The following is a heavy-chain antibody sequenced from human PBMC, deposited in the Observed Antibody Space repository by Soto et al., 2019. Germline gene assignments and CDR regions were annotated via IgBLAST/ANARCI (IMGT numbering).Heavy chain of an antibody. J-gene: IGHJ4*02. CDR3: ARSPPRRGYYDRPDY. V-gene: IGHV1-18*01. Sequence: ASVKVSCKASGYTFTSYGISWVRQAPGQGLEWMGWISAYNGNTNYAQKLQGRVTMTTDTSTSTAYMELRSLRSDDTAVYYCARSPPRRGYYDRPDYWCQGTLVTDSS. D-gene: IGHD3-3*01. CDR1: GYTFTSYG. CDR2: ISAYNGNT.